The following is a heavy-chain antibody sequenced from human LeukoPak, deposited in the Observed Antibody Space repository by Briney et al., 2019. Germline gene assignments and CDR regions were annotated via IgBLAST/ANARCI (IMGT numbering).Heavy chain of an antibody. CDR1: GGSINTYY. J-gene: IGHJ4*02. CDR2: IYYSGNT. V-gene: IGHV4-59*12. CDR3: ARRPLGYDSSYDY. D-gene: IGHD3-22*01. Sequence: SETLSLTCTVSGGSINTYYWSWIRQPPGKGLEWIGYIYYSGNTNYNPSLKSRVTISVDTSKNQFSLKLSSVTAADTAVYYCARRPLGYDSSYDYWGQGTLVTVSS.